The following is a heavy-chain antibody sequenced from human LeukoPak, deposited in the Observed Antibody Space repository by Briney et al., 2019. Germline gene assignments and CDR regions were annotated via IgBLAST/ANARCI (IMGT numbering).Heavy chain of an antibody. CDR3: ARDQRGGPPYDY. V-gene: IGHV1-46*01. CDR2: INPSGGST. J-gene: IGHJ4*02. CDR1: GYTFTSYY. D-gene: IGHD1-14*01. Sequence: ASVRVSCKASGYTFTSYYMHWVRQAPGQGLEWMGIINPSGGSTSYAQKFQGRVTMTRDTSTSTVYMELSSLRSEDTAVYYCARDQRGGPPYDYWGQGTLVTVSS.